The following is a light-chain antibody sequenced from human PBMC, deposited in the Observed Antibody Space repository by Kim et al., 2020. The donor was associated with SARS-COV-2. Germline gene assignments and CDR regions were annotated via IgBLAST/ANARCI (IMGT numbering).Light chain of an antibody. J-gene: IGKJ5*01. CDR2: WAS. CDR1: QSVLYSSNNKNY. Sequence: DIVMTQSPDSLGVSLGERATINCKSSQSVLYSSNNKNYLAWYQQKPGQPPKLLIYWASTRGSGVPDRFSGSGSGTDFTLTISRLQAEDVAVYYCQQYYNTPITFGQGTRLEIK. V-gene: IGKV4-1*01. CDR3: QQYYNTPIT.